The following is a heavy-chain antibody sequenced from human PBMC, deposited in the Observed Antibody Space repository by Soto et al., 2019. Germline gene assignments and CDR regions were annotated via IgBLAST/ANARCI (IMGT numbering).Heavy chain of an antibody. Sequence: GGSLRLSCAASGFTFSTYSMNWVRQAPGKGLEWVSSISSSSSYIYYADSVKGRFTIFRENAKNSLYLQMNSLRAEDTAVYYCARERGGSTIAARPPHFDYWGQGTLVTVSS. CDR2: ISSSSSYI. CDR1: GFTFSTYS. CDR3: ARERGGSTIAARPPHFDY. J-gene: IGHJ4*02. V-gene: IGHV3-21*01. D-gene: IGHD6-6*01.